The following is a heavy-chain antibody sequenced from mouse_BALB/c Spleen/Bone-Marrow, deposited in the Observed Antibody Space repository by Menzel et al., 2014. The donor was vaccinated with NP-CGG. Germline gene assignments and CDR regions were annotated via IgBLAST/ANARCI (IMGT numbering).Heavy chain of an antibody. Sequence: VKLVESGPGLVAPSQSLSITCTVSGFSLSSYGVHWVRQPPGKVLEWLGVIWAGGSTNYNSALMSRLSISKDNSKSQVFLKMNSLQTDDTAMYYCARGSYYEGAMDYWGQGTSVTVSS. CDR1: GFSLSSYG. D-gene: IGHD1-1*01. CDR3: ARGSYYEGAMDY. J-gene: IGHJ4*01. V-gene: IGHV2-9*02. CDR2: IWAGGST.